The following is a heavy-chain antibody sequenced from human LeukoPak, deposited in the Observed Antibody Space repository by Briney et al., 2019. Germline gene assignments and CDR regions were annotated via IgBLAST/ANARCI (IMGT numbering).Heavy chain of an antibody. J-gene: IGHJ4*02. CDR2: ISSSCSYI. D-gene: IGHD3-10*01. CDR1: GFTFSSYS. CDR3: ASGSTHNHWGFTMVRGPLGY. Sequence: PGGSLRLSWAGSGFTFSSYSMNWVRQAPGKGLEWVSSISSSCSYIYYADSVKGRFTISRDNAKNSLYLQMNSLRAEGTAVYYCASGSTHNHWGFTMVRGPLGYWGQGTLVTVSS. V-gene: IGHV3-21*01.